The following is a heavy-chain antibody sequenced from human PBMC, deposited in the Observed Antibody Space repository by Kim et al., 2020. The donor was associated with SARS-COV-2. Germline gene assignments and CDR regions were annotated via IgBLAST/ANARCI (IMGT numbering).Heavy chain of an antibody. CDR3: ARDGTIYIPNPDYSYYMDV. Sequence: GGSLRLSCAASGFSFSDFYMSWVRQAPGKGLEWISYISSSGNTKFYADSVRGRFTISRDNAKNSLYLHMNPLRAEDTAVYYCARDGTIYIPNPDYSYYMDVWGKGTTVTVSS. CDR2: ISSSGNTK. CDR1: GFSFSDFY. D-gene: IGHD3-9*01. V-gene: IGHV3-11*01. J-gene: IGHJ6*03.